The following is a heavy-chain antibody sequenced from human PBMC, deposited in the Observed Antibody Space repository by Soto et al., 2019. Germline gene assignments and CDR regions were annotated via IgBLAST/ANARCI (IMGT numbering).Heavy chain of an antibody. V-gene: IGHV1-8*01. J-gene: IGHJ6*02. CDR1: GYTFTSYD. D-gene: IGHD3-10*01. Sequence: SVKVSCKASGYTFTSYDINWVRQATGQGLEWMGWMNPNSGSTSYAQKFQGRVTMTRDTSTSTVYMELSSQRSEDTAVYYCARDLDPTMVRGVKDYYGMDVWGQGTTVTVSS. CDR2: MNPNSGST. CDR3: ARDLDPTMVRGVKDYYGMDV.